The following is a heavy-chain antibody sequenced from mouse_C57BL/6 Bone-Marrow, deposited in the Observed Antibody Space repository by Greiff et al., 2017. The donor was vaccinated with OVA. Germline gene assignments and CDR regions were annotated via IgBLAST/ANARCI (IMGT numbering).Heavy chain of an antibody. CDR3: TTRGTVVATDFDY. CDR1: GFNIKDDY. D-gene: IGHD1-1*01. CDR2: IDPENGDT. J-gene: IGHJ2*01. V-gene: IGHV14-4*01. Sequence: EVKLMESGAELVRPGASVKLSCTASGFNIKDDYMHWVKQRPEQGLEWIGWIDPENGDTEYASKFLGKATITADTSSNTANLQLSSLTSEDTAVYYSTTRGTVVATDFDYWGQGTTLTVSS.